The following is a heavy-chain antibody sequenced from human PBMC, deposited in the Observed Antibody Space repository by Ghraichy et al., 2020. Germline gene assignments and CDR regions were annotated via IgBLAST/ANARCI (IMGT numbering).Heavy chain of an antibody. CDR2: ISGSGGST. CDR3: AKDIGGATIGYYYYMDV. D-gene: IGHD3-10*01. V-gene: IGHV3-23*01. Sequence: GESLNISCAASGFTFSSYAMSWVRQAPGKGLEWVSAISGSGGSTYYADSVKGRFTISRDNSKNTLYLQMNSLRAEDTAVYYCAKDIGGATIGYYYYMDVWGKGTTVTVSS. CDR1: GFTFSSYA. J-gene: IGHJ6*03.